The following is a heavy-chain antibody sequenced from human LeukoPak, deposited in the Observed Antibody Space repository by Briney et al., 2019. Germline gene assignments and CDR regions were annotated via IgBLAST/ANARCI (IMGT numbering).Heavy chain of an antibody. CDR3: ARHVQDLGIKV. CDR1: GASISSSDSY. J-gene: IGHJ6*02. CDR2: IYRRGST. V-gene: IGHV4-39*01. Sequence: KPSETLSLTCTVSGASISSSDSYWSWIRQPPGKGLEWIGSIYRRGSTSYNPSLKSRVTVSEDMSKNHFSLRLSSVTAAGTAVYYCARHVQDLGIKVWGQGTTVTVSS.